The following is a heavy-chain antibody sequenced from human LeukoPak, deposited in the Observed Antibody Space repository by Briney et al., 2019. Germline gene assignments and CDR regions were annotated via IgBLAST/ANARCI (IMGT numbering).Heavy chain of an antibody. J-gene: IGHJ5*02. CDR1: GFTFSSYA. V-gene: IGHV3-23*01. CDR3: ARPYCSGGSCYHNWFDP. CDR2: ISGSGGST. D-gene: IGHD2-15*01. Sequence: PGGSLRLSCASTGFTFSSYAMSWVREAPGKGLEWVSAISGSGGSTYYADSVKGRFTISRDNAKNSLYLQMNSLRAEDTAVYYCARPYCSGGSCYHNWFDPWGQGTLVTVSS.